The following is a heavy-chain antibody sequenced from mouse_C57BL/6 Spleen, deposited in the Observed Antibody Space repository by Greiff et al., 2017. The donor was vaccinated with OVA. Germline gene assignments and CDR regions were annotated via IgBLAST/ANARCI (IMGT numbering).Heavy chain of an antibody. V-gene: IGHV1-55*01. CDR1: GYTFTSYW. J-gene: IGHJ3*01. CDR3: AREDDCYYPAWFAY. D-gene: IGHD2-3*01. CDR2: IYPGSGST. Sequence: VQLQQPGAELVKPGASVKMSCKASGYTFTSYWITWVKQRPGQGLEWIGDIYPGSGSTNYNEKFESKAKLTVDTSSSTAYMQLSSLTSEDSAVYYCAREDDCYYPAWFAYWGQGTLVTVSA.